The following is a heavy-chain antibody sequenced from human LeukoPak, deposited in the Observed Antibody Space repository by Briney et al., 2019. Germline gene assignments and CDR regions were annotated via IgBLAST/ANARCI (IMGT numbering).Heavy chain of an antibody. CDR1: GVILSNYD. CDR2: IGTAGDT. J-gene: IGHJ5*02. V-gene: IGHV3-13*01. D-gene: IGHD6-13*01. Sequence: PGGSLRLSCAASGVILSNYDMHWVRQAAGKGLEWVSGIGTAGDTYYPGSVKGRFTISRGNAKNSLYLHMNSLSAGDTAMYYCASSPAYSSSWYAIDTWGQGTLVNVSS. CDR3: ASSPAYSSSWYAIDT.